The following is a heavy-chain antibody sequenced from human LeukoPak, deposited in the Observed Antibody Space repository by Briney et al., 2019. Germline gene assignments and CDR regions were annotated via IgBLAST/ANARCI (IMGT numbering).Heavy chain of an antibody. CDR2: IYYSGST. V-gene: IGHV4-39*07. Sequence: PSETLSLTCTVSGGSISSSSYYWGWIRQPPGKGLEWIGSIYYSGSTYYNPSLKSRVTISVDTSKNQFSLKLSSVTAADTAVYYCARDSSGYYYYYYMDVWGKGTTVTISS. CDR1: GGSISSSSYY. D-gene: IGHD6-6*01. J-gene: IGHJ6*03. CDR3: ARDSSGYYYYYYMDV.